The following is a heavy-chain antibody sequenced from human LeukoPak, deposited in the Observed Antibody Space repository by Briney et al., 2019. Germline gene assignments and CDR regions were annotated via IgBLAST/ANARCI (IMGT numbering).Heavy chain of an antibody. V-gene: IGHV3-23*01. D-gene: IGHD4/OR15-4a*01. CDR3: ARRAGAYSHPYDY. CDR1: GFTFSSYA. J-gene: IGHJ4*02. Sequence: GGSLRLSCAASGFTFSSYAMSWVRQAPGKGLEWVSAFSGSGGSTYYADSVKGRFTISRDNSKNTLYLQMNSLRADDTAVYYCARRAGAYSHPYDYWGQGTLVTVSS. CDR2: FSGSGGST.